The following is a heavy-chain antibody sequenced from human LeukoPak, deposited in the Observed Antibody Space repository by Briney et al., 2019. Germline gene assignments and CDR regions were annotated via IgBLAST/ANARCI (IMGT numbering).Heavy chain of an antibody. J-gene: IGHJ5*02. V-gene: IGHV1-18*01. D-gene: IGHD3-22*01. CDR2: ISAYNGNT. CDR1: GYTFTSYG. CDR3: ARDDDSSGRGNWFDP. Sequence: ASVKVSCKASGYTFTSYGISWVRQAPGQGLEWMGWISAYNGNTNYAQKLQGRVTMTTDTSTSTAYMELRSLRSEDTAVYYCARDDDSSGRGNWFDPWGQGTLVTVSS.